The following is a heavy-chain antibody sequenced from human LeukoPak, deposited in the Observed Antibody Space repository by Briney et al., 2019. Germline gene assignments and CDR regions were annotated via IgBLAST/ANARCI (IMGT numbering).Heavy chain of an antibody. CDR2: ISSSSSYI. CDR1: GFAFSSYS. D-gene: IGHD1-26*01. Sequence: GGSLRLPCAASGFAFSSYSMNWVRQAPGKGLEWVSSISSSSSYIYYADSVKGRFTISRDNAKNSLYLQMNSLRAEDTAVYYCAREVGSRASLDYWGQGTLVTVSS. V-gene: IGHV3-21*01. CDR3: AREVGSRASLDY. J-gene: IGHJ4*02.